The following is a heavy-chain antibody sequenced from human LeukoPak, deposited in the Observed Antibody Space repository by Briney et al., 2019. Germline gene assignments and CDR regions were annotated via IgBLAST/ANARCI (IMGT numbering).Heavy chain of an antibody. CDR2: IRYDGSNK. J-gene: IGHJ4*02. D-gene: IGHD3-22*01. Sequence: GGSLRLSCAASGFTFSSYGMHWVRPAPGKGLEWVAFIRYDGSNKYYADSVKGRFTISRDNSKNTLYLQMNSLRAEDTAVYYCAKGEHYYDSSGYATPDYWGQGTLVTVSS. CDR1: GFTFSSYG. V-gene: IGHV3-30*02. CDR3: AKGEHYYDSSGYATPDY.